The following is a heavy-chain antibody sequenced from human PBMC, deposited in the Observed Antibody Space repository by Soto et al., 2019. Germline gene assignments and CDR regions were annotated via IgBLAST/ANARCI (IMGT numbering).Heavy chain of an antibody. J-gene: IGHJ4*02. CDR3: VQCTGWAGFDF. CDR1: GFAVSSKY. D-gene: IGHD6-19*01. Sequence: EVQLVESGGGLIQPGGSLRLSCAASGFAVSSKYMTWVRQAPGKGLEWVSVIYGGGTTYYADSVKGRFTISRDTSKNTLYLQMNSLRAEDTAVCSCVQCTGWAGFDFGGQGTLVTVSS. V-gene: IGHV3-53*01. CDR2: IYGGGTT.